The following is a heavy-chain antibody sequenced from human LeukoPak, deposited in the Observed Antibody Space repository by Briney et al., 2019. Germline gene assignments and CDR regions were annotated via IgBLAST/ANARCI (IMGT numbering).Heavy chain of an antibody. V-gene: IGHV3-30*02. J-gene: IGHJ4*02. CDR1: GFTFSSYS. CDR2: IRYDGSSK. D-gene: IGHD6-13*01. CDR3: AKDVWRSSWSDY. Sequence: GGSLRLSCAASGFTFSSYSMHWVRQAPGKGLEWVAFIRYDGSSKYYADSVKGRFTISRDNSKNTLYLQMNSLRAEDTAVYYCAKDVWRSSWSDYWGQGTLVTVSS.